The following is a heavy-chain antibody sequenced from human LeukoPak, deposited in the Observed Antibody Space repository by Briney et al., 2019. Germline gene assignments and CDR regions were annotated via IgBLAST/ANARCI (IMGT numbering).Heavy chain of an antibody. D-gene: IGHD3-22*01. V-gene: IGHV3-9*02. Sequence: GRSLRLSCAASGFTSDDYAMHWVRQAPGKGLEWVSGISWNSGSIGYADSVKGRFTISRDNAKNSLYLQMNSLRAEDTALYYCAKDTSRYDSSGYFDYWGQGTLVTVSS. CDR2: ISWNSGSI. CDR1: GFTSDDYA. CDR3: AKDTSRYDSSGYFDY. J-gene: IGHJ4*02.